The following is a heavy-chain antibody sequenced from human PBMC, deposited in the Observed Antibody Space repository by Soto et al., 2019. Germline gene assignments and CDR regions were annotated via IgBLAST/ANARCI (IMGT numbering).Heavy chain of an antibody. CDR3: ARHGTIVRGVSPIFDY. Sequence: SETLSLTCTVSGGSISSSSYYWGWIRQPPGKGLEWIGSIYYSGSTYYNPSLKSRVTISVYTSKNQFSLKLSSVTAADTAVYYCARHGTIVRGVSPIFDYWGQGTLVTVSS. CDR1: GGSISSSSYY. J-gene: IGHJ4*02. CDR2: IYYSGST. V-gene: IGHV4-39*01. D-gene: IGHD3-10*01.